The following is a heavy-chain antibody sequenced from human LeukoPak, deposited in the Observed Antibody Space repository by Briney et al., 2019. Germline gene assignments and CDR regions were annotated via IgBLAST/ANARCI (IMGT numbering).Heavy chain of an antibody. J-gene: IGHJ1*01. CDR1: GFTFSSYW. Sequence: GGSLRLSCAASGFTFSSYWMHWVRQAPGKGLVWVSRIKSDGSTNYADSVKGRFTISRDNAKNTLSLQMNSLRAEDTGVYYCARAPSEIGGYYPEYFRHWGQGSLVTVSS. CDR2: IKSDGST. CDR3: ARAPSEIGGYYPEYFRH. V-gene: IGHV3-74*01. D-gene: IGHD3-22*01.